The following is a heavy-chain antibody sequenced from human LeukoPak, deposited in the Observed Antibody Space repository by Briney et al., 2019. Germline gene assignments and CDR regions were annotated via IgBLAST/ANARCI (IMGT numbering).Heavy chain of an antibody. CDR2: FSSSSGRT. CDR3: VRSDWFDN. J-gene: IGHJ5*02. V-gene: IGHV3-23*01. CDR1: GFTFSNYA. Sequence: GGSLRLSCVASGFTFSNYAMSWVRQAPGKGLEWVSAFSSSSGRTYYADSVKGRFTISRDNAKNTLYLQMNSLRAEDTAMYYCVRSDWFDNWGQGTLVTVSS.